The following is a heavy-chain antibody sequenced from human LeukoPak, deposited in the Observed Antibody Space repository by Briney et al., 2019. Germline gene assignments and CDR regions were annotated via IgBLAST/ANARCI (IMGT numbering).Heavy chain of an antibody. V-gene: IGHV3-23*01. CDR3: ASPPPTYYYDSSGYYERFSPFDY. J-gene: IGHJ4*02. Sequence: GGSLRLSCAASGFTFSSYSMNWVRQAPGKGLEWVSAISGSGGSTYYADSVKGRFTISRDNSKNTLYLQMNSLRAEDTAVYYCASPPPTYYYDSSGYYERFSPFDYWGQGTLVTVSS. CDR2: ISGSGGST. D-gene: IGHD3-22*01. CDR1: GFTFSSYS.